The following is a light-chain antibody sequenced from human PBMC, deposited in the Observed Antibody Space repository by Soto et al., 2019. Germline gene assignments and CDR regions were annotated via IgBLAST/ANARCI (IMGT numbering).Light chain of an antibody. CDR3: QQYDEWPLT. J-gene: IGKJ4*01. Sequence: EKVVTQSPATLSVSPGERATLSCRASQNVKTRLAWYQQKPGQAPRLLIYDAFTRATGIPARFSGSASGTDFTLTISSLQSEDFAVYYCQQYDEWPLTFGGGTKVEIK. CDR2: DAF. V-gene: IGKV3-15*01. CDR1: QNVKTR.